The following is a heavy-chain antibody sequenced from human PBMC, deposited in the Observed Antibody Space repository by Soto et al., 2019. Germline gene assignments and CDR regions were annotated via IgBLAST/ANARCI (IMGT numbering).Heavy chain of an antibody. D-gene: IGHD2-8*01. V-gene: IGHV4-39*01. CDR1: CGSISSSSYY. J-gene: IGHJ4*02. Sequence: SETLSLTCTVSCGSISSSSYYWGWIRQPRGKGLDLIGSIYYSGITYYNPSLKSRVTISVDASKNQFSLKLSSVTAADTAVYYCARGPPTLYGVYYFDYGGQGTLVNVSS. CDR3: ARGPPTLYGVYYFDY. CDR2: IYYSGIT.